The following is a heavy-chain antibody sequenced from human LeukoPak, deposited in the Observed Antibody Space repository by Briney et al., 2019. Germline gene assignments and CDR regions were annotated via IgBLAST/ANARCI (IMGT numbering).Heavy chain of an antibody. CDR2: TKNRANSSTP. J-gene: IGHJ4*02. V-gene: IGHV3-72*01. CDR3: VASIVSPSNY. CDR1: GFAFSTFW. D-gene: IGHD2-15*01. Sequence: GGPLRLSCAASGFAFSTFWMGRARQSPGKGLEWVGCTKNRANSSTPGYAASVNGRSTISRDDSENSQPLQMNSLKTDDTAIYYCVASIVSPSNYWGQGTLVTVSS.